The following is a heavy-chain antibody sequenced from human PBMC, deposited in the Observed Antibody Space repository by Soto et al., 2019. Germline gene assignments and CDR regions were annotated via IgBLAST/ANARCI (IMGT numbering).Heavy chain of an antibody. CDR3: ARDSTESGAFDY. D-gene: IGHD1-26*01. Sequence: PSETLSLTCTVSGGSISIYYWSWILQPPGKGLEWIGYIYYSGSTNYNPSLKSRVTISVDTSKKQFSLKLSSVTAADTAVYYCARDSTESGAFDYWGQGTLVTVSS. CDR1: GGSISIYY. CDR2: IYYSGST. V-gene: IGHV4-59*01. J-gene: IGHJ4*02.